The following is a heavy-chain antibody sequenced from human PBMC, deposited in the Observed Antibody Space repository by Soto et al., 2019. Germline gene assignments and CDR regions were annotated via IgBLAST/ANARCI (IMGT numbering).Heavy chain of an antibody. CDR2: INPNSGGT. Sequence: ASVKVSCKASGYTFTCYYMHWVRQAPGQGLEWMGWINPNSGGTNYAQKFQGWVTMTRDTSISTAYMELSRLRSDDTAVYYCARESVPYRSSLYYWGQGNLVTRS. D-gene: IGHD6-13*01. CDR3: ARESVPYRSSLYY. V-gene: IGHV1-2*04. CDR1: GYTFTCYY. J-gene: IGHJ4*02.